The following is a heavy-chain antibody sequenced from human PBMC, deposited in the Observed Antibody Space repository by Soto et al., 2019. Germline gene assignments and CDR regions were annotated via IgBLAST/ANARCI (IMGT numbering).Heavy chain of an antibody. Sequence: SGGSLRLSCAASGFTFSSYSMNWVRQAPGKGLKWVSSISSSSSYIYYADSVKGRFTISRDNAKNSLYLQMNSLRAEDTAVYYCARGLGYCSGGSCYWSPEDAFDIWGQGTMVTVSS. CDR3: ARGLGYCSGGSCYWSPEDAFDI. J-gene: IGHJ3*02. V-gene: IGHV3-21*01. CDR2: ISSSSSYI. D-gene: IGHD2-15*01. CDR1: GFTFSSYS.